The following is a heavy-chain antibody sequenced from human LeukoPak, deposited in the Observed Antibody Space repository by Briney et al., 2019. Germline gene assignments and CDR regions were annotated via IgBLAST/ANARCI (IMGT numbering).Heavy chain of an antibody. J-gene: IGHJ3*02. V-gene: IGHV4-39*01. Sequence: SETLSLTCTVSGGSISSSSYYWGWIRQPPGKGLEWIGSIYYSGSTYYNPSLKSRVTISVDTSKNQFSLKLSSVTAADTAVYYCARLDIVVVPAAYDAFDIWGQGTMVTVSS. D-gene: IGHD2-2*03. CDR2: IYYSGST. CDR3: ARLDIVVVPAAYDAFDI. CDR1: GGSISSSSYY.